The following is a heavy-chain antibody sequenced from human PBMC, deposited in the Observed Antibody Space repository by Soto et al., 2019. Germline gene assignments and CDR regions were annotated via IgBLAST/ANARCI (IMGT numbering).Heavy chain of an antibody. CDR3: ARDYYTRLGHCSGGGCPLDY. CDR2: INSDGSST. J-gene: IGHJ4*02. V-gene: IGHV3-74*01. Sequence: EVQLVESGGGLVQPGGSLRLSCAASGFTFSTYWMHWVRQAPGKELVWVSRINSDGSSTNYADSVKGRFTISRDNAENTLYLEINNLRAEDTAVYYCARDYYTRLGHCSGGGCPLDYWGQGTLVTVSS. D-gene: IGHD2-15*01. CDR1: GFTFSTYW.